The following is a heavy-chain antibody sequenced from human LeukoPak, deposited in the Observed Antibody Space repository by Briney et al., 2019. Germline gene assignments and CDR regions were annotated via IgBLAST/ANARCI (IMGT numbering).Heavy chain of an antibody. Sequence: PSETLSLTCAVYGGSFSGYYWSWIRQPPGKGLKWIGYIYYSGSTNHNPSLKSRVTISVDTSKNQFSLELSSVTATDTAVYYCARGAGTELFDPWGQGTLVTVSS. V-gene: IGHV4-59*01. CDR1: GGSFSGYY. J-gene: IGHJ5*02. CDR3: ARGAGTELFDP. CDR2: IYYSGST. D-gene: IGHD1-1*01.